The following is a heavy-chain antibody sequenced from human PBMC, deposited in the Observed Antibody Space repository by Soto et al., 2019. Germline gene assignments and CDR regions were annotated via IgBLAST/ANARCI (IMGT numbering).Heavy chain of an antibody. J-gene: IGHJ6*02. D-gene: IGHD3-3*01. CDR1: GFTFSSYS. V-gene: IGHV3-48*02. Sequence: GGSLRLSCAASGFTFSSYSMNWVRQAPGKGLEWVSYISSSSSTIYYADSVKGRFTISRDNAKNSLYLQMNSLRDEDTAVYYCARAPYYDFWSGYYTPTPRTYYYAMDVWGQGTPVTVSS. CDR2: ISSSSSTI. CDR3: ARAPYYDFWSGYYTPTPRTYYYAMDV.